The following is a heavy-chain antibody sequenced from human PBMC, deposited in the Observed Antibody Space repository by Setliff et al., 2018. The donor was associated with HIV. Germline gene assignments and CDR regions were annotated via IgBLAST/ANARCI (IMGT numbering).Heavy chain of an antibody. Sequence: PGGSLRLSCAASGFTFSSYGMHWVRQAPGKGLEWVTFIRHDGINEDYRDSVKGRFSVSRDNSKNMLYLQMNSLRAEDTAVYYCAKSGVRPHPSHDYYYYGMDVWGQGTTVTVSS. CDR2: IRHDGINE. D-gene: IGHD1-1*01. J-gene: IGHJ6*02. CDR1: GFTFSSYG. V-gene: IGHV3-30*02. CDR3: AKSGVRPHPSHDYYYYGMDV.